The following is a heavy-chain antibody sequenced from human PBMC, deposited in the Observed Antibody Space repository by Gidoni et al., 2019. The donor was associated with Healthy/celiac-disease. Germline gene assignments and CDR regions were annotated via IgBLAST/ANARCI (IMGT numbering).Heavy chain of an antibody. V-gene: IGHV3-30*04. Sequence: QVQLVESGGGVVQPGRSLRLSCAASGFTFSSSAMHWVRQAPGKGLEWVAVISYDGSNKYYADSVKGRFTISRDNSKNTLYLQMNSLRAEDTAVYYCARGDHGSTSCYLSLPGCTELDWGQGTLVTVSS. D-gene: IGHD2-2*01. CDR2: ISYDGSNK. CDR3: ARGDHGSTSCYLSLPGCTELD. J-gene: IGHJ1*01. CDR1: GFTFSSSA.